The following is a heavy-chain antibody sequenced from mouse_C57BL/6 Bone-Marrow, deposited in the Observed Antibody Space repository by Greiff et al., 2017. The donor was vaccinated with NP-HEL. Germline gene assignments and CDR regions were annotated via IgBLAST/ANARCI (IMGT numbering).Heavy chain of an antibody. Sequence: QVQLQQSGAELVRPGTSVMVSCKASGYAFTNYLIEWVTQRPGQGLEWVGVINPGSGGTNYNEKFKGKATLTADKSSSTAYMQLSRLTSEDSAVYFCARDYYYGSSPFDYWGQGTTLTVSS. CDR3: ARDYYYGSSPFDY. V-gene: IGHV1-54*01. CDR1: GYAFTNYL. D-gene: IGHD1-1*01. CDR2: INPGSGGT. J-gene: IGHJ2*01.